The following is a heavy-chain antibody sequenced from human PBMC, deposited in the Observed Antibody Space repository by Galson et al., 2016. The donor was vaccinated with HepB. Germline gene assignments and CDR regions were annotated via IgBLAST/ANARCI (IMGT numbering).Heavy chain of an antibody. CDR1: EDTFINYY. V-gene: IGHV1-46*01. Sequence: SVKVSCKASEDTFINYYIHWVRQAPGQGLEWMGEFNPSDGGTTYAQKFQGRVSMTSDTSTNTVYMELSSLRSEDTAVYYCTRDQKTPFAPDYDSRGYFDFWGQGSLITVSS. CDR2: FNPSDGGT. D-gene: IGHD3-22*01. J-gene: IGHJ4*02. CDR3: TRDQKTPFAPDYDSRGYFDF.